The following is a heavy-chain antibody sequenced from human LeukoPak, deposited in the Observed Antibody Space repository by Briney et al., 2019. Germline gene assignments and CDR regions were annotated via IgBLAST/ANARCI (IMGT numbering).Heavy chain of an antibody. V-gene: IGHV4-4*07. CDR3: AREPRGYQLLHAFDI. J-gene: IGHJ3*02. Sequence: SETLSLTCTVSGASISSYYYNWIRQTAGRGLEWIGRLYISGSTDYNPSLKSRVTISVDRSTNQFSLNLRSVTAADTAVYFCAREPRGYQLLHAFDIWGQGTMVTVSS. D-gene: IGHD2-2*01. CDR2: LYISGST. CDR1: GASISSYY.